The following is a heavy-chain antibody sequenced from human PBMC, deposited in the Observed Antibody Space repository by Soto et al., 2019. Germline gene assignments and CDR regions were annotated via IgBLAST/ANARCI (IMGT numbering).Heavy chain of an antibody. CDR1: GLTFSTFA. CDR3: ATRGYFYESGGYSYRDL. J-gene: IGHJ2*01. V-gene: IGHV3-23*01. Sequence: EVQLLESGGSLVQPGGSLRLSCAASGLTFSTFAMNWVRQAPGKGLEWVSAINGNGNNVYYSDSVKGRFSISRDNSKNTLFLQMSSLRAEDSAVYYCATRGYFYESGGYSYRDLWCRGTLVTVSS. D-gene: IGHD3-22*01. CDR2: INGNGNNV.